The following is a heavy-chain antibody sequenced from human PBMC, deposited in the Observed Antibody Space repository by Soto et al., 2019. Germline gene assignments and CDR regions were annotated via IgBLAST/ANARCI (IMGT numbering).Heavy chain of an antibody. D-gene: IGHD2-2*01. CDR3: AKGLGYCTSTTCSADY. V-gene: IGHV3-30*18. Sequence: GRSLRISCAASGFTFSNYAMHWVRQAPGKGLEWVAVISYDGSNKYYADSVKGRFTISRDNSKNTLYLQMNSLRAEDTAEYYCAKGLGYCTSTTCSADYWGQGTLVTVSS. J-gene: IGHJ4*02. CDR1: GFTFSNYA. CDR2: ISYDGSNK.